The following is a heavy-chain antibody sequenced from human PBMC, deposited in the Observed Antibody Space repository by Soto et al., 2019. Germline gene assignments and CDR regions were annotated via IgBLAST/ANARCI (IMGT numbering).Heavy chain of an antibody. CDR1: GGSISSSDFY. CDR2: MYYSGTT. D-gene: IGHD6-25*01. V-gene: IGHV4-39*01. J-gene: IGHJ5*02. CDR3: AVVDSTGNWFDP. Sequence: SETLSLTCTVSGGSISSSDFYWGWLRQTPGKGLEFIGSMYYSGTTYYNPSLKSRVTISVDTSKNQFTLKLISVTASDTAVYYCAVVDSTGNWFDPWGEGALVTVSS.